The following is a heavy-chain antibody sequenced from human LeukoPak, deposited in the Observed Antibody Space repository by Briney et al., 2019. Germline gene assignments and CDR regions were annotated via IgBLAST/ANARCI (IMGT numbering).Heavy chain of an antibody. CDR3: ARVGIDSGYDYGYYYYYMDV. CDR1: GGSISSYY. CDR2: IYYSGST. V-gene: IGHV4-59*01. D-gene: IGHD5-12*01. J-gene: IGHJ6*03. Sequence: PSETLSLTCTVSGGSISSYYWSWIRQPPGKGLEWIGYIYYSGSTNYNPSLKSRVTISVDTSKNQLSLKLSSVTAADTAVYYCARVGIDSGYDYGYYYYYMDVWGKGTTVTVSS.